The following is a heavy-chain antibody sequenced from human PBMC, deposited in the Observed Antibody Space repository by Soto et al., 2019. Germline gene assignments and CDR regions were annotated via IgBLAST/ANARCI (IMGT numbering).Heavy chain of an antibody. J-gene: IGHJ4*02. CDR1: GFTVSSYA. V-gene: IGHV3-23*01. CDR3: AKDTRINGIAEAGHDY. D-gene: IGHD6-19*01. CDR2: ISVTGGST. Sequence: EVHLLESGGGLVQPGGSLRLSCAASGFTVSSYAMSWVRQAPGKGLEWVSAISVTGGSTYYADSVKGRFTIFRDNSKNTLYLEMNSLRAEDTAVYFCAKDTRINGIAEAGHDYWGQGTLVTVSS.